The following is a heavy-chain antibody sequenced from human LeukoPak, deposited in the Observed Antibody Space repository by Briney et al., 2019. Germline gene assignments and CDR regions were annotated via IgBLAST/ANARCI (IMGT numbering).Heavy chain of an antibody. V-gene: IGHV1-18*01. CDR3: ARASITMIVVVPDYY. D-gene: IGHD3-22*01. CDR2: ISAYNGNT. J-gene: IGHJ4*02. CDR1: GYTFTSYG. Sequence: ASVKVSCKASGYTFTSYGISWVRQAPGQGLEWMGWISAYNGNTNYAQKLQGRVTMTTDTSTSTAYMELRSLRSDDTAVYYCARASITMIVVVPDYYWGQGTLVTVSS.